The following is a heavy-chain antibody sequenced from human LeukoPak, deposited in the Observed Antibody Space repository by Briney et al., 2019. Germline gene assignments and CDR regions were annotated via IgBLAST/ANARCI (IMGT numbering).Heavy chain of an antibody. CDR3: AKDRGLYSSSWYEPGWYFDL. V-gene: IGHV3-23*01. CDR2: ISGSGGST. J-gene: IGHJ2*01. Sequence: AGGSLRLSCAASGFTFSSYAMGWVRQAPGKGLEWVSTISGSGGSTYYADSVKGRFTISRDNSKNTLYLQMNSLRAEDTAVYYCAKDRGLYSSSWYEPGWYFDLWGRGTLVTVPS. D-gene: IGHD6-13*01. CDR1: GFTFSSYA.